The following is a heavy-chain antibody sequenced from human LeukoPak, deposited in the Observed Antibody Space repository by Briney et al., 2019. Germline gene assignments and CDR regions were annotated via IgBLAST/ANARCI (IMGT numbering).Heavy chain of an antibody. D-gene: IGHD2-2*01. CDR2: IIPIFGTA. V-gene: IGHV1-69*05. CDR3: ARTRLYCSSTSCYYYYMDV. CDR1: GGTFSSYA. J-gene: IGHJ6*03. Sequence: APVKVSCKASGGTFSSYAISWVRQAPGQGLEWMGGIIPIFGTANYAQKFQGRVTITTDESTSTAYMELSSLRSEDTAVYYCARTRLYCSSTSCYYYYMDVWGKGTTVTVSS.